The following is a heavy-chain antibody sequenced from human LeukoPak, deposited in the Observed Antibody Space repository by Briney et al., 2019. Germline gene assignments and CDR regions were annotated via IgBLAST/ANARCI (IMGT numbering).Heavy chain of an antibody. Sequence: GGSLRLSCAASGFTFSSYSMNWVRQAPGKGLEWVSSISSSSSYIYYADSVKGRLTISRDNAKNSLYLQMNSLRAEDTAVYYCAREVSVAAQFDYWGQGTLVTVSS. D-gene: IGHD6-19*01. V-gene: IGHV3-21*01. J-gene: IGHJ4*02. CDR3: AREVSVAAQFDY. CDR1: GFTFSSYS. CDR2: ISSSSSYI.